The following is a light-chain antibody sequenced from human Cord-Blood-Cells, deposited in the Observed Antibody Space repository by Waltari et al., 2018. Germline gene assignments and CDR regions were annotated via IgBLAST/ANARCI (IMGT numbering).Light chain of an antibody. Sequence: EIVLTQSPATPSLAPGARATLSCRASQSVSSYLAWYQQKPGQAPRLLIYDASNRATGIPARFSGSGSGTDFTLTISSLEPEDFAVYYCQQRSNWLTWTFGQGTKVEIK. J-gene: IGKJ1*01. CDR2: DAS. CDR1: QSVSSY. V-gene: IGKV3-11*01. CDR3: QQRSNWLTWT.